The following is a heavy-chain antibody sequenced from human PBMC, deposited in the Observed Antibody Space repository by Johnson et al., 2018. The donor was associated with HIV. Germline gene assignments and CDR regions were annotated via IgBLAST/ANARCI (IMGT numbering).Heavy chain of an antibody. D-gene: IGHD6-13*01. V-gene: IGHV3-7*01. Sequence: VQLVESVGGLVQPGGSLRLSCAASGFTFSSYWMSWVRQAPGKGLEWVVNIKQAGSEKYYVDSVKGRFTISRDNAKNSLYLQINSLRAEDTAVYYCARLRAAAGWAFDIWGQGTMVTVSS. CDR2: IKQAGSEK. J-gene: IGHJ3*02. CDR1: GFTFSSYW. CDR3: ARLRAAAGWAFDI.